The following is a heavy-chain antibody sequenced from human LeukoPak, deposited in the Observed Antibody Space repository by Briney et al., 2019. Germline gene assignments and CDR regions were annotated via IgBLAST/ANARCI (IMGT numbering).Heavy chain of an antibody. CDR2: IWYDGSNK. CDR1: GFTFSSYG. CDR3: ARSLDFWSGGIIY. D-gene: IGHD3-3*01. V-gene: IGHV3-33*01. Sequence: GGSLRLSCAASGFTFSSYGMHWVRQAPGKGLEWVAVIWYDGSNKYYADSVKGRFTTSRDNSKNTLYLQMNSLRAEDTAVYYCARSLDFWSGGIIYWGQGTLVTASP. J-gene: IGHJ4*02.